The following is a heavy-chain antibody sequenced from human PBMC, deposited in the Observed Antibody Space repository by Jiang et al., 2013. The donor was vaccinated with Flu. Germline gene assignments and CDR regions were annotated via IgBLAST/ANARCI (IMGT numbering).Heavy chain of an antibody. Sequence: SSGSLPVGRGSGGRRKGLEWIGHIYNSGSTKYNPSFKSRVTISVDTSNNQFSLKLASVTAADTAVYYCARGVGGYSYGYVLYWGQGTLVTVSS. V-gene: IGHV4-61*09. J-gene: IGHJ4*02. CDR3: ARGVGGYSYGYVLY. D-gene: IGHD5-18*01. CDR2: IYNSGST. CDR1: SSGSLP.